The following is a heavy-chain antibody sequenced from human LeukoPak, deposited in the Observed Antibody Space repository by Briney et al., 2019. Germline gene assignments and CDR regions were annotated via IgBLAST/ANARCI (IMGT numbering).Heavy chain of an antibody. V-gene: IGHV3-23*01. CDR1: GFTLTSNA. D-gene: IGHD3-9*01. CDR2: IGGGGATT. CDR3: AKDLIGYYKPFDC. Sequence: PGGSLRLSCAASGFTLTSNAMSWVRQAPGKGLEWVSSIGGGGATTYYADSVKGRFTISRDNSRNTLFLHMNSLRAEDTAVYYCAKDLIGYYKPFDCWGQGTLVTVSS. J-gene: IGHJ4*02.